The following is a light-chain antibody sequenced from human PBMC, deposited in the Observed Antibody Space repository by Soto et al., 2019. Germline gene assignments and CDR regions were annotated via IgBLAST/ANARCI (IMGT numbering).Light chain of an antibody. CDR2: GAS. CDR1: QSVSSSY. J-gene: IGKJ1*01. Sequence: EIVLTQSPGTLSLSPGERATLSCRASQSVSSSYLAWYQQKPGQAPRLLIYGASNRATGIPDRFSGSGSGTDFTLTISRLEPEDFAVYICQQYGSSTPTFGQGTKVEIK. V-gene: IGKV3-20*01. CDR3: QQYGSSTPT.